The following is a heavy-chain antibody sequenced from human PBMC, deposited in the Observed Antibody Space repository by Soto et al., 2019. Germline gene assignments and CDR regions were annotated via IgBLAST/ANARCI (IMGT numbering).Heavy chain of an antibody. CDR1: GYSFTSYW. Sequence: PGESLKISCKGSGYSFTSYWIGWVRQMPGKGLEWMGIIYPGDSDTRYSPSFQGQVTISAGKSISTAYLQWSSLKASDTAMYYCARAVAGTPYYYYYYGMDVWGQGTTVTVSS. CDR2: IYPGDSDT. J-gene: IGHJ6*02. V-gene: IGHV5-51*01. D-gene: IGHD6-19*01. CDR3: ARAVAGTPYYYYYYGMDV.